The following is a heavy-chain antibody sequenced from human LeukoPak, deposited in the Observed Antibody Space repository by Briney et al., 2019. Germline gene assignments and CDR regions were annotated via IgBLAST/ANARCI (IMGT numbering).Heavy chain of an antibody. CDR2: INSDGSST. CDR1: GFTFSSNW. Sequence: GGSLRLSCAASGFTFSSNWMHWVRQAPGKGLVWVSRINSDGSSTSYADSVKGRFTISRDNAKNTLYLQMNSLRAEDTAVYYCARGQWLVLMGIDYWGQGTLVTVSS. J-gene: IGHJ4*02. CDR3: ARGQWLVLMGIDY. V-gene: IGHV3-74*01. D-gene: IGHD6-19*01.